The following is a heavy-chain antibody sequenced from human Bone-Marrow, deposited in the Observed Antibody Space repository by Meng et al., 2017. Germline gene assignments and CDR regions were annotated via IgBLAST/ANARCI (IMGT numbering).Heavy chain of an antibody. D-gene: IGHD5-18*01. V-gene: IGHV3-48*03. CDR1: GFTFSSYE. J-gene: IGHJ4*02. CDR3: ARDQQDSYGAPFDY. Sequence: GESLKISCAASGFTFSSYEMNWVRQAPGKGLEWVSYISSSGSTIYYADSAKGRFTIARDNAKNSLYLQMNSLRAEDTAVYYCARDQQDSYGAPFDYWGQGTLVTVSS. CDR2: ISSSGSTI.